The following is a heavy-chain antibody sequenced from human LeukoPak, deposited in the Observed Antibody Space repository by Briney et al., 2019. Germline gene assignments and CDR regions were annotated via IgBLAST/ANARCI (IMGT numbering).Heavy chain of an antibody. V-gene: IGHV4-34*01. Sequence: SETLSLTCAVYGGSFSGYYWSWIRQPPGKGLEWIGETNHSGSTNYNPSLKRRVTISVDTSKNQFSLKLSSVTAADTAVCYCARGRCSSTSCYCDYWGQGTLVTVSS. CDR3: ARGRCSSTSCYCDY. D-gene: IGHD2-2*01. J-gene: IGHJ4*02. CDR1: GGSFSGYY. CDR2: TNHSGST.